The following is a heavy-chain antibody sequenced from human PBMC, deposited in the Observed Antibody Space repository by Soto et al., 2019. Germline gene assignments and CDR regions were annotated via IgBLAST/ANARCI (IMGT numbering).Heavy chain of an antibody. Sequence: GGSLRLSCAASGLTFRSFWMSWVRQAPGKGLEWLANIKQDGSEEYYVDSVGGRFTISRDNAKSSMFLQMNSLGVEDTAIYYCVRLRNSQPWDYWGQGTLVTVSS. CDR2: IKQDGSEE. CDR1: GLTFRSFW. J-gene: IGHJ4*02. V-gene: IGHV3-7*01. CDR3: VRLRNSQPWDY. D-gene: IGHD1-7*01.